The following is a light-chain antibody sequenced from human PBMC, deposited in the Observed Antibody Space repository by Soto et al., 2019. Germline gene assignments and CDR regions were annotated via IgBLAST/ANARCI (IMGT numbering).Light chain of an antibody. CDR3: QQYESYSPWT. CDR2: DAS. CDR1: QSISRW. Sequence: DIQMTQSPSTLSASVGDRVSMTCRASQSISRWLAWYQQKPGKAPKALIYDASTLRSGVPSRFSGSGSGTEFTLTISNLQPDDFATYYCQQYESYSPWTFGQGTKVDIK. J-gene: IGKJ1*01. V-gene: IGKV1-5*01.